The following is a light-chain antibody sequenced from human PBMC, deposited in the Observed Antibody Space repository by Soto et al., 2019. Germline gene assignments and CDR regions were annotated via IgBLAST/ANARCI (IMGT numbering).Light chain of an antibody. CDR3: HQYGNSPPST. CDR2: DAA. CDR1: RSVSDDS. J-gene: IGKJ2*01. V-gene: IGKV3-20*01. Sequence: EIVLTQFPDTLPVSPGETATLSYRASRSVSDDSLAWYKQTPGQAPRLVIYDAARRATGIPDRISGSGSGTDFTLTISRLMPEDFAVYFCHQYGNSPPSTFGQGTKLEIK.